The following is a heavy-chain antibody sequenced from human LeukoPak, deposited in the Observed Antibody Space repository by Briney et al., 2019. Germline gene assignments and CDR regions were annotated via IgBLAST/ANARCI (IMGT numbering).Heavy chain of an antibody. J-gene: IGHJ4*02. CDR3: AKDWSQWLVPRIFDY. V-gene: IGHV3-23*01. D-gene: IGHD6-19*01. Sequence: GGSLRLSCAASGFTFSSYAMSWVRQAPGKGLEWVSAISGSGGSTYYADSVKGRFTISRDNSKNTPYLQMNSLRAEDTAVYYCAKDWSQWLVPRIFDYWGQGTLVTVSS. CDR2: ISGSGGST. CDR1: GFTFSSYA.